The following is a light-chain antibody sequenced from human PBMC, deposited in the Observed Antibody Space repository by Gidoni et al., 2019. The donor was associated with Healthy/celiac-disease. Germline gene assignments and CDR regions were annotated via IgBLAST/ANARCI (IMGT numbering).Light chain of an antibody. V-gene: IGKV3-20*01. CDR1: QSVSSSY. Sequence: IVLTQSPGTLSLSPGERATLSCRASQSVSSSYLAWYQQKPGHAPRLLIYGASSRATGIPDRYSGSGSGTDFTLTISRLEPEDFAVYYCQQYGSSPPLYTFGQGTKLEIK. CDR3: QQYGSSPPLYT. CDR2: GAS. J-gene: IGKJ2*01.